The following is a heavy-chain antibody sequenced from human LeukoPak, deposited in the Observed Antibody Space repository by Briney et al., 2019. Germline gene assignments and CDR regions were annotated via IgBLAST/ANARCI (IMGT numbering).Heavy chain of an antibody. Sequence: SDPLSLLCTVSGASISIYFGRWPPHPPGQGLEGIGYIDYSGSTNYNPSRKSRVTISVDTSKNQFSLELSSVTAADTAVYYCARGGDFSGYSVHHWGQGTLVTVSS. CDR3: ARGGDFSGYSVHH. V-gene: IGHV4-59*07. CDR1: GASISIYF. CDR2: IDYSGST. D-gene: IGHD5-12*01. J-gene: IGHJ1*01.